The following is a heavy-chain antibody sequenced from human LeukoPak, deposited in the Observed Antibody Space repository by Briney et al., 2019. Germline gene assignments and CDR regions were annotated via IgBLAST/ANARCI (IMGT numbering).Heavy chain of an antibody. Sequence: PGGSLRLSCLTSGFTLSTNAMSWVRQAPGKGLEWVSAISGRDGYTYYADSVKGRFTISRDNSKDTLFLHMSSLRAEDTAVYYCAKGTIAAAGTDCDYWGQGTQVTVSS. V-gene: IGHV3-23*01. CDR3: AKGTIAAAGTDCDY. CDR2: ISGRDGYT. J-gene: IGHJ4*02. CDR1: GFTLSTNA. D-gene: IGHD6-13*01.